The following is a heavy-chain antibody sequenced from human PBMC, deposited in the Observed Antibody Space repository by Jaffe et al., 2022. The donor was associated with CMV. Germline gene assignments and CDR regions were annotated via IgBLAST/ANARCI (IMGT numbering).Heavy chain of an antibody. CDR3: ARDGDLGYCSGGSCYSGRGWFDP. Sequence: QVQLVQSGAEVKKPGASVKVSCKASGYTFTSYYMHWVRQAPGQGLEWMGIINPSGGSTSYAQKFQGRVTMTRDTSTSTVYMELSSLRSEDTAVYYCARDGDLGYCSGGSCYSGRGWFDPWGQGTLVTVSS. V-gene: IGHV1-46*01. CDR2: INPSGGST. D-gene: IGHD2-15*01. CDR1: GYTFTSYY. J-gene: IGHJ5*02.